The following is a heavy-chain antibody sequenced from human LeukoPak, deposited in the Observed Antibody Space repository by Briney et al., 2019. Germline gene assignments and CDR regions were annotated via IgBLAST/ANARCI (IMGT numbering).Heavy chain of an antibody. CDR1: GFTFSSYG. J-gene: IGHJ4*02. D-gene: IGHD3-10*01. V-gene: IGHV3-30*03. CDR3: ARDLYYGSGSNYNGLEY. CDR2: ISYDGSNK. Sequence: GGSLRLSCAASGFTFSSYGMHWVRQAPGKGLEWVAVISYDGSNKYYADSVKGRFTISRDNSKNTLYLQMNSLRAEDTAVYYCARDLYYGSGSNYNGLEYWGQGTLVTVSS.